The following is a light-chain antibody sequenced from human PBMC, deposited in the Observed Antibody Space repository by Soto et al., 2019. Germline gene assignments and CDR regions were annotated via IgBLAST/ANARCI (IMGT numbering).Light chain of an antibody. CDR1: NIGSDT. CDR2: DDS. J-gene: IGLJ1*01. CDR3: LVWDSIGDNYV. Sequence: SYELTQQPSVAVAAGETARITGGRNNIGSDTVHWYQQKPGQAPVVVVYDDSERPSGTPERISGSNSGDTATLTIRRVEAGDEADYYCLVWDSIGDNYVFGSGTKVTVL. V-gene: IGLV3-21*02.